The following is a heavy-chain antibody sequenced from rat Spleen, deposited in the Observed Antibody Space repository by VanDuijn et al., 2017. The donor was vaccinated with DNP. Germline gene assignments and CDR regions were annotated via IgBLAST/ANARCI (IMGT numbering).Heavy chain of an antibody. CDR2: ISSGGNT. CDR1: GFSLTTNG. D-gene: IGHD3-4*01. J-gene: IGHJ2*01. V-gene: IGHV2S12*01. Sequence: VQLKESGPGLVQPSQTLSLTCTVSGFSLTTNGVSWVRQPPGKGLEWIAAISSGGNTYFNSALKSRLSISRDTSKSQVFLGMNSLQTEDTAIYFCTREREPSDNPYYFDYWGQGGMVTVSS. CDR3: TREREPSDNPYYFDY.